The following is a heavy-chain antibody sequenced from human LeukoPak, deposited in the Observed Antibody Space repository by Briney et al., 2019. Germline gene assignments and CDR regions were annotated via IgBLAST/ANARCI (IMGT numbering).Heavy chain of an antibody. V-gene: IGHV4-39*01. J-gene: IGHJ5*02. CDR1: GGSISSSSYY. D-gene: IGHD3-10*01. Sequence: SETLSLTCTVSGGSISSSSYYWGWIRQPPGKGPEWIGSIYYSGSTYYNPSLKSRVTISVDTSKNQFSLKLRSVTAADTAVYYCARHRSLLWFGVRNWFDPWGQGTLVTVSS. CDR2: IYYSGST. CDR3: ARHRSLLWFGVRNWFDP.